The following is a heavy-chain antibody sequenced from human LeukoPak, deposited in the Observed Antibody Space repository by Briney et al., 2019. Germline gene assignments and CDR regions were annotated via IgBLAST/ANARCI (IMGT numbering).Heavy chain of an antibody. CDR3: ARGSYDILTGYPYYFDY. Sequence: SETLSLTCTVSGYSISSGYYWGWIRQPPGKGLEWIGSTYHGGSTYYNPSLKSRVTISVDTSKNQFSLKLSSVTAADTAVYYCARGSYDILTGYPYYFDYWGQGTLVTVSS. CDR2: TYHGGST. V-gene: IGHV4-38-2*02. CDR1: GYSISSGYY. D-gene: IGHD3-9*01. J-gene: IGHJ4*02.